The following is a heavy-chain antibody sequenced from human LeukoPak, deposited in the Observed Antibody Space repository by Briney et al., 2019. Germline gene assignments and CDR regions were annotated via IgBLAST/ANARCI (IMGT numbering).Heavy chain of an antibody. D-gene: IGHD2-2*01. J-gene: IGHJ5*02. V-gene: IGHV5-51*01. CDR2: IYPGDSDT. CDR3: ARLPPSKGYCSSTSCYNWFDP. Sequence: GESLKISCKGSGYSFTSYWIGWVRQMPGKGLEWMGIIYPGDSDTRYSPSFQGQVTISADKSISTAYLQWSSLKASDTAMYYCARLPPSKGYCSSTSCYNWFDPRGQGTLVTVSS. CDR1: GYSFTSYW.